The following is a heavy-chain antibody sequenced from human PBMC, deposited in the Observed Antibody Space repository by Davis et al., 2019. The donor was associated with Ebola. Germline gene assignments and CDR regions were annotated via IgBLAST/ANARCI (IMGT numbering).Heavy chain of an antibody. J-gene: IGHJ6*02. V-gene: IGHV4-59*01. CDR1: GGSFSSYY. CDR2: IYYSGST. CDR3: ARGPHYDFWSGYYGMDV. D-gene: IGHD3-3*01. Sequence: SQTLSLTCAVYGGSFSSYYWSWIRQPPGKGLEWIGYIYYSGSTNYNPSLKSRVTISVDTSKNQFSLKLSSVTAADTAVYYCARGPHYDFWSGYYGMDVWGQGTTVTVSS.